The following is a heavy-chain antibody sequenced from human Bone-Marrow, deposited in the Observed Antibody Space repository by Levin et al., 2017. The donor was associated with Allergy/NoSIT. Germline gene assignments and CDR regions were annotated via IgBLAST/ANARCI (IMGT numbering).Heavy chain of an antibody. D-gene: IGHD4-17*01. CDR2: IFSDDDK. Sequence: SGPTLVKPTQTLTLTCTFSGFSLSTSGVGVGWIRQPPGKALEWLALIFSDDDKHYSPSLKSRLTITKDNSKNQVVLTMTNVDPVDTATYYCARSPLTTVTGDYFDYWGQGTLVTVSS. CDR1: GFSLSTSGVG. CDR3: ARSPLTTVTGDYFDY. V-gene: IGHV2-5*02. J-gene: IGHJ4*02.